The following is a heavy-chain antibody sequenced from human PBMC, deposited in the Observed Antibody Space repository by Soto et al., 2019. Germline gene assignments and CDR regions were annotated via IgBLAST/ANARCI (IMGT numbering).Heavy chain of an antibody. CDR3: ARDGAHDVLRFLEWTYPRTNWFDP. CDR2: ISSSSSYI. CDR1: GFTFSSYS. V-gene: IGHV3-21*01. Sequence: GGSLRLSCAASGFTFSSYSMNWVRQAPGKGLEWVSSISSSSSYIYYADSVKGRFTISRDNAKNSLYLQMNSLRAEDTAVYYCARDGAHDVLRFLEWTYPRTNWFDPWGQGTLVTVSS. J-gene: IGHJ5*02. D-gene: IGHD3-3*01.